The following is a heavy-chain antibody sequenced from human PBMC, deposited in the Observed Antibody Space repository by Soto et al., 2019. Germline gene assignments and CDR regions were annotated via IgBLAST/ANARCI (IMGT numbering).Heavy chain of an antibody. CDR1: GGSFSGYY. CDR3: ARGGIGSYYFYGMDV. J-gene: IGHJ6*02. CDR2: INHSGST. V-gene: IGHV4-34*01. Sequence: SETLSLTCAVYGGSFSGYYWSWIRQPPGKGLEWIGEINHSGSTNYNPSLKSRVTISVDTSKNQFSLKLSSVTAADTAVYYCARGGIGSYYFYGMDVWGQGTTVTVSS. D-gene: IGHD3-10*01.